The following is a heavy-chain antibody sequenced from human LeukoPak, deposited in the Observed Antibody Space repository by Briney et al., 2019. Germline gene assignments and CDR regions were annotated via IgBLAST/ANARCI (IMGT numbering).Heavy chain of an antibody. Sequence: SETLSLTCGVSGGSFSAYYWSWIRQPPGKGLELIGEINHSGSTNYNPSLKSRVTISVDTSKNQFSLKLSSVTAADTAVYYCARVTGVAARLLDYWGQGTLVTVSS. J-gene: IGHJ4*02. V-gene: IGHV4-34*01. D-gene: IGHD6-6*01. CDR1: GGSFSAYY. CDR3: ARVTGVAARLLDY. CDR2: INHSGST.